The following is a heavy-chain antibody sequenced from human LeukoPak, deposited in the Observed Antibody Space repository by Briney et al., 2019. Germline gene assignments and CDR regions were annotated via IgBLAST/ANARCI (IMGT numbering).Heavy chain of an antibody. V-gene: IGHV3-30*18. J-gene: IGHJ4*02. CDR1: GFTFSSYG. D-gene: IGHD5-18*01. Sequence: LPGGSLRLSCAASGFTFSSYGMHWVRQAPDKGLEWVAVISYDGSNKYYADSVKGRFTISRDNSKNTLYLQMNSLRAEDTAVYYCAKDRRYSYGARFDYWGQGTLVTVSS. CDR2: ISYDGSNK. CDR3: AKDRRYSYGARFDY.